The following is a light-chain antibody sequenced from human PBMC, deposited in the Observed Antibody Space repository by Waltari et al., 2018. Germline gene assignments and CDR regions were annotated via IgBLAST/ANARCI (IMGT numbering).Light chain of an antibody. CDR2: SNN. CDR1: SSHIGSNT. CDR3: AAWDDSLNGFVV. V-gene: IGLV1-44*01. J-gene: IGLJ2*01. Sequence: QSVLTQPPSASGTPGQRVTISCSGSSSHIGSNTVNWYQQPPGTAPKILIYSNNQRPSGVPDRFSGSKSGTSASLAISGLQSEDEADYYCAAWDDSLNGFVVFGGGTKLTVL.